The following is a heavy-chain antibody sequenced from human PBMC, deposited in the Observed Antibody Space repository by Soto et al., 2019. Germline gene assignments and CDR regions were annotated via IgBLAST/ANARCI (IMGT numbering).Heavy chain of an antibody. CDR2: ASRDATTI. CDR3: VRGSNDWYGLDY. V-gene: IGHV3-74*01. CDR1: GFTSNNYW. D-gene: IGHD3-9*01. J-gene: IGHJ4*02. Sequence: EVHLVESGGGLVQPGGSLRLSCVASGFTSNNYWMHWVRQAPGKGLEWVSRASRDATTINYADSVNGRFAISRDNARNTLYLQMNNLRAEDAALYYCVRGSNDWYGLDYWGQGTRVTVSS.